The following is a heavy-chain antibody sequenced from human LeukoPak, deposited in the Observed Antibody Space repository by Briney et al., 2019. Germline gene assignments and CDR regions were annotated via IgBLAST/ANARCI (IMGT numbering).Heavy chain of an antibody. V-gene: IGHV3-23*01. CDR3: AKSYSGYDSNWFDP. D-gene: IGHD5-12*01. J-gene: IGHJ5*02. CDR2: ISGSGGST. CDR1: GFTFSSYA. Sequence: PGGSLRLSCAASGFTFSSYAMSWVRQAPGKGLEWVSAISGSGGSTYYADSVKGRFTISRDNSKNTLYLQMNRLRAEDTAVYYCAKSYSGYDSNWFDPWGQGTLVTVSS.